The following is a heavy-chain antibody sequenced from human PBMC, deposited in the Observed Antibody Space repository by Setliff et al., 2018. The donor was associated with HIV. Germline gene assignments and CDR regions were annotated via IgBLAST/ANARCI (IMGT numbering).Heavy chain of an antibody. CDR2: IHFSGTT. CDR3: ARSPDY. CDR1: GDSISNSSSY. Sequence: PSETLSLTCSVSGDSISNSSSYWGWIRQPPGKELEWIGSIHFSGTTYYNPSLKSRVTISVDTSKNQFFLKLTSVTAADTAMYYCARSPDYWGQDTQVTVSS. J-gene: IGHJ4*02. V-gene: IGHV4-39*07.